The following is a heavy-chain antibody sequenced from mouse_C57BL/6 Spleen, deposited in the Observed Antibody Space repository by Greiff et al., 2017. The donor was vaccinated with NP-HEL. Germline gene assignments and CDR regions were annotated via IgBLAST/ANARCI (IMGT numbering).Heavy chain of an antibody. D-gene: IGHD2-3*01. CDR3: ARNGDGYYDYAMDY. CDR1: GFSLTSYG. CDR2: IWSGGST. V-gene: IGHV2-2*01. Sequence: QVHVKQSGPGLVQPSQSLSITCTVSGFSLTSYGVHWVRQSPGKGLEWMGVIWSGGSTDYNAAFISRLSISKDNSKSQVFFKMNSLQADDTAIYYCARNGDGYYDYAMDYGGQGTSVTVSS. J-gene: IGHJ4*01.